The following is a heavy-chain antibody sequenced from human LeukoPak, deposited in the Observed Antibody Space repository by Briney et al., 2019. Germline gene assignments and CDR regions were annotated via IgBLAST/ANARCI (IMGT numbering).Heavy chain of an antibody. D-gene: IGHD3-22*01. J-gene: IGHJ4*02. Sequence: GGSLRLSCAASGSTFSTYSMNWVRQAPGKGLEWVSYISSGSSTIYYADSVKGRFTISRDNAKNSLYLQMNSLRAEDTAVYYCANSAGGSGYYRPLDYWGQGTLVTVSS. V-gene: IGHV3-48*01. CDR3: ANSAGGSGYYRPLDY. CDR1: GSTFSTYS. CDR2: ISSGSSTI.